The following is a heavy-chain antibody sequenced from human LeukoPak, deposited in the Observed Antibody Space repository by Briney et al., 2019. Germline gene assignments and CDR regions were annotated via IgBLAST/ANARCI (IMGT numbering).Heavy chain of an antibody. CDR2: ISFDGSDA. J-gene: IGHJ6*02. CDR1: GFTFSGFW. D-gene: IGHD2-8*01. Sequence: GGSLRLSCAASGFTFSGFWMHWVRQAPGKGLVWVSCISFDGSDATYADSVRGRFTISRDNAKNTLFLQMSRLRPDDTALYYCAKQYCTTTSCGGMDVWGRGTTVTVSS. V-gene: IGHV3-74*01. CDR3: AKQYCTTTSCGGMDV.